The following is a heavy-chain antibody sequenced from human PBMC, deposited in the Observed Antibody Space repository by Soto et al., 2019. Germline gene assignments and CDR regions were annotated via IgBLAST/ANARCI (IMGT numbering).Heavy chain of an antibody. D-gene: IGHD2-15*01. CDR1: GFTFSGYS. J-gene: IGHJ4*02. Sequence: GGSLRLSCAASGFTFSGYSINWVRQAPGKGLEWISYISTDSNTIYYADSVKGRFTISRDNAKNSLFLQMNSLRDEDTAVYFCARDRDTYCSDGVCSGPYFDYWGRGTLVTV. V-gene: IGHV3-48*02. CDR3: ARDRDTYCSDGVCSGPYFDY. CDR2: ISTDSNTI.